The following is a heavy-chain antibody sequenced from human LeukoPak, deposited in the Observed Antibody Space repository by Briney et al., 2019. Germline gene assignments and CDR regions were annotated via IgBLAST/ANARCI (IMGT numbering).Heavy chain of an antibody. Sequence: ASVKVSCKASGYTFTSYGISWVRQAPGQGPEWMGWISAYNGKTNYAQKLQGRVTMTTDTSTSTAYTELRSLTSDDTAVYYCAREVGATLGFDPWGQGTLVIVSS. D-gene: IGHD1-26*01. CDR3: AREVGATLGFDP. CDR1: GYTFTSYG. V-gene: IGHV1-18*01. CDR2: ISAYNGKT. J-gene: IGHJ5*02.